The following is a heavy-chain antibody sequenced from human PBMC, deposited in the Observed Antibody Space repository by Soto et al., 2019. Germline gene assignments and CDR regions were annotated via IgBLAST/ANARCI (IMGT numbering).Heavy chain of an antibody. J-gene: IGHJ5*02. Sequence: GSGPTPVNHKQTLTQTCTFSGFSLSTSGVGVGWIRQPPGKALEWLALIYWDNDKRYSPSLKSRLTITKDTSKNQVVLTMTNMDPVDTVTYYCAHRPRQAHTGWSPNWFDPWGQGTLVTVSS. V-gene: IGHV2-5*02. CDR3: AHRPRQAHTGWSPNWFDP. CDR1: GFSLSTSGVG. D-gene: IGHD6-19*01. CDR2: IYWDNDK.